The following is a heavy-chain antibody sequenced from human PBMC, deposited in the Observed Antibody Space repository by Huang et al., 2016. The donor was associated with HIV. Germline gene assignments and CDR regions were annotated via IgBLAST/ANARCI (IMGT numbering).Heavy chain of an antibody. CDR2: SNWNSVNK. CDR1: GFNFDDYA. J-gene: IGHJ4*02. CDR3: AKDSLPEVAIDLFDS. V-gene: IGHV3-9*01. D-gene: IGHD2-2*01. Sequence: EVQLVESGGGLVQPGRSVRVSCAASGFNFDDYAMHWVRQKPGKGLELVATSNWNSVNKRHADSVNGQFTISRDNAKKSRYLQMSSLRPEDTALYYCAKDSLPEVAIDLFDSWGQGTLVTVSS.